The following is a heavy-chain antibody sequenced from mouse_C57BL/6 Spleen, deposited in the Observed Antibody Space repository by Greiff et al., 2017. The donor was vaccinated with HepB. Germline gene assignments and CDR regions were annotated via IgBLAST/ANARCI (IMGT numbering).Heavy chain of an antibody. CDR1: GYTFTSYW. CDR2: IDPSDSYT. Sequence: QVQLQQPGAELVMPGASVKLSCKASGYTFTSYWMHWVKQRPGQGLEWIGEIDPSDSYTNYNQKFKGKSTLTVDKSSSTAYMQLSRLTSEDSAVYYCANAYHYAMDYWGQGTSVTVSS. J-gene: IGHJ4*01. D-gene: IGHD2-10*01. V-gene: IGHV1-69*01. CDR3: ANAYHYAMDY.